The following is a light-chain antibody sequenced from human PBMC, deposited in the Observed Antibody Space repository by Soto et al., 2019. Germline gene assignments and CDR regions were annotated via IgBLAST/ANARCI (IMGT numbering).Light chain of an antibody. Sequence: EIVLTQCPGTLSLSPGERATLSCRASQSVSSSYLAWDQQKPGQAPRLLIYDASSRATGIPDRFSGSGSGTDFTLTISRLEPEDFAVYYCQQYGSSPRTFGQGTKVEIK. J-gene: IGKJ1*01. CDR2: DAS. CDR3: QQYGSSPRT. CDR1: QSVSSSY. V-gene: IGKV3-20*01.